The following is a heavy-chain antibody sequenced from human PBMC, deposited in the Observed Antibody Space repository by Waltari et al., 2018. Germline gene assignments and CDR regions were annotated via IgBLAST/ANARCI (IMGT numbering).Heavy chain of an antibody. V-gene: IGHV1-69*09. CDR2: IIPILGIA. CDR3: AREGTKYYYDSSGYLVH. Sequence: QVQLVQSGAEVKTPGASVKISCKTSDYTFTSSYIHWVRPATGQGLEWMGRIIPILGIANYAQKFQGRVTITADKSTSTAYMELSSLRSEDTAVYYCAREGTKYYYDSSGYLVHWGQGTLVTVSS. J-gene: IGHJ4*02. D-gene: IGHD3-22*01. CDR1: DYTFTSSY.